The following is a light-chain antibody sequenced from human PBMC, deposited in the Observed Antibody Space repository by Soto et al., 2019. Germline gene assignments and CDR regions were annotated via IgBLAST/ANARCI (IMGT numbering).Light chain of an antibody. CDR3: QHYNSYSEA. V-gene: IGKV1-5*03. J-gene: IGKJ1*01. Sequence: DIQMAQSPSPLSGSVGDRVSTTCGPSQTISSWLAWYQQKPGKAPKLLIYKASTLKSGVPSRFSGSGSGTEFTLTISSLQTDDFATYYCQHYNSYSEAFGKGTKVDIK. CDR2: KAS. CDR1: QTISSW.